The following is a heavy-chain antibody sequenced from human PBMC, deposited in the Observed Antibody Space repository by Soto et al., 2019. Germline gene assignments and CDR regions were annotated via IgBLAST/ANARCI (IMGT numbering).Heavy chain of an antibody. CDR3: ARVKRPDYGMDV. CDR2: MNPNSGNT. J-gene: IGHJ6*02. CDR1: GYTFTNYD. Sequence: AAPVKVFCKASGYTFTNYDINWGRKATGQGLEWMGWMNPNSGNTGYAQKFQGRVTMTRNTSISTAYMELSSLRSEDTAVYYCARVKRPDYGMDVWGQGTTVTVSS. V-gene: IGHV1-8*01.